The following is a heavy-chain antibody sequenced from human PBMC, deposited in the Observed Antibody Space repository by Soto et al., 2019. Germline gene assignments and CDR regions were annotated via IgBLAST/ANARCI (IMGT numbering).Heavy chain of an antibody. CDR3: ARGGEATTYFFDY. CDR1: GFTFSSYG. Sequence: PGGSLRLSCAASGFTFSSYGMHWVRQAPGKGLEWVAVISYDGSNKYYADSVKGRFTISRDNSKNTLYLQMNSLRAEDTAVYYCARGGEATTYFFDYWGQGTPVTVAS. V-gene: IGHV3-30*03. CDR2: ISYDGSNK. J-gene: IGHJ4*01. D-gene: IGHD5-12*01.